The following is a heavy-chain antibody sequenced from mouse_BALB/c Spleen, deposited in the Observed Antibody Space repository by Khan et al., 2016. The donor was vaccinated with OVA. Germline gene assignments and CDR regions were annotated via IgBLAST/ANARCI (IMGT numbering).Heavy chain of an antibody. J-gene: IGHJ2*01. CDR2: VSSGGSYT. Sequence: EVELVESGGGLVKPGGSLKLSCAASGFTFYNYAMSWVRQTPEKRLEWVATVSSGGSYTYYPDSVKGRFTISRDNAKNTLYLQMSSLRSEDTAMYYCARQGGIYDGPFDYWGQGTTLTVSS. V-gene: IGHV5-9-3*01. D-gene: IGHD2-3*01. CDR3: ARQGGIYDGPFDY. CDR1: GFTFYNYA.